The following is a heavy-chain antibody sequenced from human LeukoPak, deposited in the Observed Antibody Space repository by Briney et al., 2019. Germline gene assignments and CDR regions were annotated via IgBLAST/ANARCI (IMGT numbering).Heavy chain of an antibody. V-gene: IGHV3-23*01. J-gene: IGHJ4*02. CDR3: ARVAVRGVIIT. D-gene: IGHD3-10*01. CDR2: LSGSGGST. CDR1: GFIFNKHA. Sequence: GGSLRLSCAASGFIFNKHAMSWVRQAPGKGLEWVSGLSGSGGSTDYADSVKGRFTVSRDNSKNTLFLQMNSLRAEDTAVYYCARVAVRGVIITWGQGTLVTVSS.